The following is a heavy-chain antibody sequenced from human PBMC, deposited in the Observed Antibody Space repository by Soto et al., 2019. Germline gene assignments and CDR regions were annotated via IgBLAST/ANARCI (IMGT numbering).Heavy chain of an antibody. J-gene: IGHJ4*02. D-gene: IGHD3-3*01. CDR3: AKGLKSLRFGEWLTCFGG. CDR1: GFTFSSYA. CDR2: ISGSGGST. V-gene: IGHV3-23*01. Sequence: PGGSLRLSCAASGFTFSSYAMSWVRQAPGKGLEWVSAISGSGGSTYYADSVKGRFTISRDNSKNTLYLQMNSLRAEDTAVYYCAKGLKSLRFGEWLTCFGGWGRGSLVTVSS.